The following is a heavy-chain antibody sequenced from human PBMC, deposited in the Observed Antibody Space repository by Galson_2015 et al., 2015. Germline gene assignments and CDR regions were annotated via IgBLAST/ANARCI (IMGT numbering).Heavy chain of an antibody. CDR3: ARDQQQWLVYWFDP. D-gene: IGHD6-19*01. CDR1: GYTFTSYA. CDR2: TNAGNGNT. V-gene: IGHV1-3*01. Sequence: SVKVSCKASGYTFTSYAMHWVRQAPGQRLEWMGWTNAGNGNTKYSQKFQGRVTITRDTSASTAYMELSSLRSEDTAVYYCARDQQQWLVYWFDPWGQGTLVTVSS. J-gene: IGHJ5*02.